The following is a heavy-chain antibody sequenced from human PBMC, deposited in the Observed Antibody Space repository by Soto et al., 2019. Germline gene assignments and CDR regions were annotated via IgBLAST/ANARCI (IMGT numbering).Heavy chain of an antibody. CDR2: IYATGTT. Sequence: SETLSLTCTVSGASISGFYWSWIRKPAGKGLEWIGRIYATGTTDYNPSLKSRVMMSVDTSKKQFSLKLRSVTAADTAVYYCVRDGTKTLRDWFDPWGQGISVTVS. V-gene: IGHV4-4*07. D-gene: IGHD1-1*01. CDR1: GASISGFY. CDR3: VRDGTKTLRDWFDP. J-gene: IGHJ5*02.